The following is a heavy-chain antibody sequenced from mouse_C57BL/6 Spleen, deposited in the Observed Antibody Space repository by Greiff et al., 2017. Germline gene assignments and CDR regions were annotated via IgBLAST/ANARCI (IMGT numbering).Heavy chain of an antibody. CDR2: IYPGSGNT. CDR3: ARGNSYYFDY. CDR1: GYTFTDYY. Sequence: VKLMESGAELVRPGASVKLSCKASGYTFTDYYINWVKQRPGQGLEWIARIYPGSGNTYYNEKFKGKATLTAEKSSSTAYMQLSSLTSEDSAVYFCARGNSYYFDYWGQGTTLTVSS. J-gene: IGHJ2*01. V-gene: IGHV1-76*01.